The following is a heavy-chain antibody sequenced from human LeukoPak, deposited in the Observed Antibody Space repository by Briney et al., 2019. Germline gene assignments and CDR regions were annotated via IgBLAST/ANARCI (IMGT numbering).Heavy chain of an antibody. CDR2: IYSSGST. CDR3: ARDLLEPEMAA. D-gene: IGHD5-24*01. CDR1: GFTNY. Sequence: PGGSLRLSCGASGFTNYMSWVRQAPDRGLEWVSSIYSSGSTYYADSVRGRFAISRDKTKNMLFLLMNSLRVEDTALYYCARDLLEPEMAAWGLGTLVTVSS. J-gene: IGHJ5*02. V-gene: IGHV3-53*01.